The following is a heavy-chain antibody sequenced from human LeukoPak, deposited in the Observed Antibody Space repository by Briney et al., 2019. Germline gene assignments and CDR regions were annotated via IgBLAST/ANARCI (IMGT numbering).Heavy chain of an antibody. Sequence: SVKVSCKASGYTFSSYGISWVRQAPGQGLEWMGGIIPIFGTANYAQKFQGRVTITTDESTSTAYMELSSLRSEDTAVYYCARTEYLPNPTYDDAFDIWGQGTMVTVSS. J-gene: IGHJ3*02. CDR1: GYTFSSYG. CDR2: IIPIFGTA. V-gene: IGHV1-69*05. D-gene: IGHD2/OR15-2a*01. CDR3: ARTEYLPNPTYDDAFDI.